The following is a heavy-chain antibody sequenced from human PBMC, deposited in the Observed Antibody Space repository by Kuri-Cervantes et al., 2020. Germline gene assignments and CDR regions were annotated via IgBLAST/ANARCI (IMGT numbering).Heavy chain of an antibody. D-gene: IGHD2-2*01. CDR3: AKEWGSTSPYYMDV. J-gene: IGHJ6*03. CDR1: GFTVSSNY. Sequence: GESLKISCAASGFTVSSNYMSWVRQAPGKGLEWVSVIYSGGSTYYADSVKGRFTISRDNSTNTLYLQMNSLRAEDTALYYCAKEWGSTSPYYMDVWGKGTTVTVSS. CDR2: IYSGGST. V-gene: IGHV3-53*05.